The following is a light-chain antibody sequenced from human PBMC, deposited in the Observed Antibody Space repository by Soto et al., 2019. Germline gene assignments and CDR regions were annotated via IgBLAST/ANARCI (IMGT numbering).Light chain of an antibody. CDR2: DAS. CDR3: QQYISSWK. V-gene: IGKV1-5*01. CDR1: QSINRD. Sequence: IQMTQSPSSLSASVGDRVTITCRASQSINRDLHWYQHRPGEAPNLLIYDASSLQFGAPSRFSGSGSGTEFTLTISSLQPDDYATYYCQQYISSWKFGQGTKVDIK. J-gene: IGKJ1*01.